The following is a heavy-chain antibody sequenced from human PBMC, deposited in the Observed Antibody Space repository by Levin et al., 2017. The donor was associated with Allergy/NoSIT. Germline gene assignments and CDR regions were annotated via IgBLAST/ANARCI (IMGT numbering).Heavy chain of an antibody. CDR2: IYTSGST. V-gene: IGHV4-4*07. J-gene: IGHJ4*02. D-gene: IGHD6-19*01. CDR1: GGSISSYY. Sequence: PSETLSLTCTVSGGSISSYYWSWIRQPAGKGLEWIGRIYTSGSTNYNPSLKSRVTMSVDTSKNQFSLKLSSVTAADTAVYYCARGPNQYSSGWSIKYYFDYWGQGTLVTVSS. CDR3: ARGPNQYSSGWSIKYYFDY.